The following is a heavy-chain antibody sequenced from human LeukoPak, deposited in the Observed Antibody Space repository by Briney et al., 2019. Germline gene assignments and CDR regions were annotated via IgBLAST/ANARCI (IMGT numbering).Heavy chain of an antibody. CDR3: ASSGSYGFDY. CDR2: ITANGTAM. CDR1: EFTFSSYS. V-gene: IGHV3-48*02. J-gene: IGHJ4*02. Sequence: GGSLRLSCAASEFTFSSYSMNWVRQAPGKGLEWVSHITANGTAMFYADSVKGRFTISRDNAKNSLYLQMNSLRDEDTAVYYCASSGSYGFDYWGQGTLVTVSS. D-gene: IGHD1-26*01.